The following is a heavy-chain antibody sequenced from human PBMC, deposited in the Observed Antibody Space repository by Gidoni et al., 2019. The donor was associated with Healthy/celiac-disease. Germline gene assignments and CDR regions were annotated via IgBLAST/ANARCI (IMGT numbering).Heavy chain of an antibody. CDR1: GGPISSYY. CDR2: IYTSGST. D-gene: IGHD2-21*02. J-gene: IGHJ4*02. V-gene: IGHV4-4*07. Sequence: QVQLQESAPGLVKPSETLSLTCTVSGGPISSYYWSWIRQPAGKGLEWIGRIYTSGSTNYNPSLKSRVTMSVDTSKNQFSLKLSSVTAADTAVYYCARGIVVVTANYYFDYWGQGTLVTVSS. CDR3: ARGIVVVTANYYFDY.